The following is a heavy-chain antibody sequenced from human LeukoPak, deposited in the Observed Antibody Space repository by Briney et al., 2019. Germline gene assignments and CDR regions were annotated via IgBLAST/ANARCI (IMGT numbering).Heavy chain of an antibody. CDR2: ISGNGGST. V-gene: IGHV3-23*01. CDR3: AKDIAFPSGY. Sequence: GSLRLSCAASGFTFSTYTMTWVRQAPGQGLEWVSAISGNGGSTYYAESEPRRFTISRANSKSTLYLQMINLRAQDTAVYYCAKDIAFPSGYWGQGTLVTVSS. CDR1: GFTFSTYT. D-gene: IGHD3-10*01. J-gene: IGHJ4*02.